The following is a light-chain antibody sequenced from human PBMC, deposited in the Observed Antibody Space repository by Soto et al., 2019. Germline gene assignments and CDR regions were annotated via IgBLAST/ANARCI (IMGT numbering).Light chain of an antibody. CDR1: QDIKNY. V-gene: IGKV1-33*01. Sequence: DIQMTQSPSSLSASVGDRVTITCQASQDIKNYLSWYQQKPGKAPKLLIYDASYLETGVPSRFIGSGSGTGFTFTISSLQPEDIARYFCQQYDDLPLTFGGGTQVDIK. CDR2: DAS. J-gene: IGKJ4*01. CDR3: QQYDDLPLT.